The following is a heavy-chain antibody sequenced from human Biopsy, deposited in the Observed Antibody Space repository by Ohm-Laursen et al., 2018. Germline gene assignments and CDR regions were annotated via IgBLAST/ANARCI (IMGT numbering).Heavy chain of an antibody. V-gene: IGHV4-4*07. CDR3: ARDSPSYADYPFDY. D-gene: IGHD4-17*01. CDR2: VYISGGT. Sequence: SETLSLTCTASGGSINSHRWSWIRQPAGKGLEWIGRVYISGGTTYNPSLKSRVTMSLDTSKNQFSLRLRSVTAADTAVYYCARDSPSYADYPFDYWGQGTLVTVSS. CDR1: GGSINSHR. J-gene: IGHJ4*02.